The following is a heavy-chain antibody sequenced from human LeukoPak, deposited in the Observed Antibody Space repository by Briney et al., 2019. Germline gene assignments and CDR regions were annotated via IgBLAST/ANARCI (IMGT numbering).Heavy chain of an antibody. D-gene: IGHD6-13*01. Sequence: ASVKVSCKASGYTFTSSYDINWVRQAPGQGLEWMGWMNPYSGITGYTQKFQGRVTMTRDTSISTAYMELSSLTSEDTAVYFCARENVNRGSSWGYDYFGMDVWGQGTAVTVSS. CDR1: GYTFTSSYD. CDR3: ARENVNRGSSWGYDYFGMDV. J-gene: IGHJ6*02. V-gene: IGHV1-8*01. CDR2: MNPYSGIT.